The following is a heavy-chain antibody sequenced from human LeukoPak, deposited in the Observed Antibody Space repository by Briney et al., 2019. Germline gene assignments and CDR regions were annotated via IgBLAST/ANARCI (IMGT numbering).Heavy chain of an antibody. Sequence: ASVKASCKASGYTFTSYGISWVRQAPGQGLEWMGWISAYNGNTNYAQKLQGRVTMTTDTSTSTAYMELRSLRSDDTAVYYCARDQDYYDSSGYYPPDAFDIWGQGTMVTVSS. CDR2: ISAYNGNT. CDR3: ARDQDYYDSSGYYPPDAFDI. CDR1: GYTFTSYG. D-gene: IGHD3-22*01. V-gene: IGHV1-18*01. J-gene: IGHJ3*02.